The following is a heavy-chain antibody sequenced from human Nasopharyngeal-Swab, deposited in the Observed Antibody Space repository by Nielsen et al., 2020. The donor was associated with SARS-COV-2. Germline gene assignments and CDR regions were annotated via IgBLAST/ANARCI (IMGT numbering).Heavy chain of an antibody. D-gene: IGHD6-19*01. V-gene: IGHV4-34*01. CDR2: INHSGST. CDR3: AGLSRGYSSGFDI. Sequence: SETLSLTCAVYGGSFSGYYWSWIRQPPGKGLEWIGEINHSGSTNYNTSLKSRVTISVDTSKNQFSLKLSSVTAADTAVYYCAGLSRGYSSGFDIWGQGTMVTVSS. CDR1: GGSFSGYY. J-gene: IGHJ3*02.